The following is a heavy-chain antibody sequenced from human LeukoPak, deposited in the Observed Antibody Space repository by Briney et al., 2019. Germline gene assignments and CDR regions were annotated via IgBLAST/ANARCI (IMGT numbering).Heavy chain of an antibody. J-gene: IGHJ4*02. CDR3: ARATVWFGEFLIPGYFDY. V-gene: IGHV4-59*01. CDR1: GGSISSYY. D-gene: IGHD3-10*01. Sequence: PSETLSLTCTVSGGSISSYYWSWIRQRPGKGLEGIACIYYSGSTNYNPSLKSRVTISVDTSKNQFSLKLSSVTAADTAVYYCARATVWFGEFLIPGYFDYWGQGTLVTVSS. CDR2: IYYSGST.